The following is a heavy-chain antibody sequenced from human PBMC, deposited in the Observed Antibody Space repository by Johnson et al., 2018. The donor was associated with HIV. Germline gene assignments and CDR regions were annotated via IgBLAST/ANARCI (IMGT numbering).Heavy chain of an antibody. Sequence: VQLVESGGGLVQPGGSLRLSCAASGFTVSSNYMRWVRQAPGKGLAWVSVIYSGGSTYYADSVKRRFTIYRDNSKNTLYLQMNSLRAEDTAVYYCEAVVVTAIHDAFDIWGQGTMVTVSS. CDR1: GFTVSSNY. V-gene: IGHV3-66*01. CDR3: EAVVVTAIHDAFDI. J-gene: IGHJ3*02. CDR2: IYSGGST. D-gene: IGHD2-21*02.